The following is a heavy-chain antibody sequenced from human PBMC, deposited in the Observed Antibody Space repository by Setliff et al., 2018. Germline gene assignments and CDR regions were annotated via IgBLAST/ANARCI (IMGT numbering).Heavy chain of an antibody. Sequence: SETRSLTCTVSGGSINSYYWSWIRQPAGKGLEWIGHIYIGGSANYNPSLKSRVTMSIDTSKNQFSLTLNSVTAGDTAVYYCARVKVDTAWGDGFDVWGQGTLVTVSS. CDR3: ARVKVDTAWGDGFDV. J-gene: IGHJ3*01. V-gene: IGHV4-4*07. D-gene: IGHD5-18*01. CDR2: IYIGGSA. CDR1: GGSINSYY.